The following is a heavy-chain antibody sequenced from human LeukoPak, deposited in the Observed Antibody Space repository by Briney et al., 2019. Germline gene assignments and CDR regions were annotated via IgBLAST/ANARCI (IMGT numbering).Heavy chain of an antibody. V-gene: IGHV1-18*01. J-gene: IGHJ4*02. CDR3: ARDRLGYCGGGSCLLFDY. CDR2: ISVDIGNT. CDR1: GYTFASYG. D-gene: IGHD2-15*01. Sequence: ASVKVSCKASGYTFASYGISGVRQAPGQGLEWMGWISVDIGNTNYAQSLQGRVSMTRDISTTIVYMELTSLRSDDTAVYYCARDRLGYCGGGSCLLFDYWGQGTLVTVSS.